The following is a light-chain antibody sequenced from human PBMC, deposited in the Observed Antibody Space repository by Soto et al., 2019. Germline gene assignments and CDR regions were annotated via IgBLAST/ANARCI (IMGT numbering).Light chain of an antibody. CDR2: EVS. Sequence: QSALTQPASVSGSPGQSITISCTGTSSDVGGYNYVSWYQQHPGKAPKLMIYEVSNRPSGVSNRFSGSKSGNTGSLTISGLQAEDEADYYCTSYTTSSTHGVFGGGTKLTVL. J-gene: IGLJ3*02. V-gene: IGLV2-14*01. CDR3: TSYTTSSTHGV. CDR1: SSDVGGYNY.